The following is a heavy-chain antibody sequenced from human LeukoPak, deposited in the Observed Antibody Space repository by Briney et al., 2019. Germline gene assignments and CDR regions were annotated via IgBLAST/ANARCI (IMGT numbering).Heavy chain of an antibody. CDR3: ARTYSSGWYGGIGNYYFDY. CDR2: IYYSGRT. D-gene: IGHD6-19*01. V-gene: IGHV4-39*07. J-gene: IGHJ4*02. CDR1: GGSITSPSYY. Sequence: SETLSLTCTASGGSITSPSYYWGWVRQPPGKGLEWIGNIYYSGRTYYNPSLKSRVTVSVDTSKNQFSLKLSSVTAADTAVYYCARTYSSGWYGGIGNYYFDYWGQGTLVTVSS.